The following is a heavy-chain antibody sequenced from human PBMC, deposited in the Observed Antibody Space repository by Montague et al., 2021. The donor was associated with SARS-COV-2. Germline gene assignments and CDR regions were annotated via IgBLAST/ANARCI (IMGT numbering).Heavy chain of an antibody. CDR2: IDWDDDK. V-gene: IGHV2-70*11. Sequence: PALVKPTQTLTLTCTFSGFSLSTSGMCVSWIRQPPGKALEWLARIDWDDDKYYSTSLKTRLTISKDTSKNQVVLTMTNMDPVDTATYYCARIRYDILTGYPTLIDYRGQGTLVTVS. D-gene: IGHD3-9*01. J-gene: IGHJ4*02. CDR1: GFSLSTSGMC. CDR3: ARIRYDILTGYPTLIDY.